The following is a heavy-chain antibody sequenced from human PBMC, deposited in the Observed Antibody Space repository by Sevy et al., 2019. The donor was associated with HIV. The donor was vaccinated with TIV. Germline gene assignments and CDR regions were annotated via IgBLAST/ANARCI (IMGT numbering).Heavy chain of an antibody. D-gene: IGHD2-2*02. V-gene: IGHV1-2*02. J-gene: IGHJ4*02. CDR1: GYTFTDYF. CDR2: INPHSGGT. Sequence: ASVKVSCKASGYTFTDYFLHWVRQAPGQGLEWMGWINPHSGGTIFAQKFQGRVDMTRDTSISTAYLDLGRLRFDDTAVYYCARGYTGHEEGDYWGQGTLVTVSS. CDR3: ARGYTGHEEGDY.